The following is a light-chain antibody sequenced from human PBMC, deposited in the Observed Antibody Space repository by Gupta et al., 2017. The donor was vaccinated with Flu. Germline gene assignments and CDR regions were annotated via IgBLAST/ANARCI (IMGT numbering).Light chain of an antibody. J-gene: IGKJ3*01. Sequence: DIVMTQSPDSLAVSLGERATINCKSSQSVLYSSNNKNYLAWYQQKPGQPPKLLIYWASTRESGVPDRFSGSGSGTDFTLTISSLQAEDVAVYYCHQDSSTAFTFGPGTKVDIK. CDR2: WAS. CDR3: HQDSSTAFT. CDR1: QSVLYSSNNKNY. V-gene: IGKV4-1*01.